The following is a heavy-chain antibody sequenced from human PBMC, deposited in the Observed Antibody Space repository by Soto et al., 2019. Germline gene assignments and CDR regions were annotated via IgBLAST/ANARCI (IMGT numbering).Heavy chain of an antibody. Sequence: ASVKVSCKASGYTFTSYYMHWVRQAPGEGLEWMGIINPSGGSTSYAQKFQGRVTMTRDTSTSTVYMELSSLRSEDTAVYYCARDRGLGVATIRQIRIDAFDIWGQGTMVTV. CDR3: ARDRGLGVATIRQIRIDAFDI. V-gene: IGHV1-46*03. D-gene: IGHD5-12*01. J-gene: IGHJ3*02. CDR2: INPSGGST. CDR1: GYTFTSYY.